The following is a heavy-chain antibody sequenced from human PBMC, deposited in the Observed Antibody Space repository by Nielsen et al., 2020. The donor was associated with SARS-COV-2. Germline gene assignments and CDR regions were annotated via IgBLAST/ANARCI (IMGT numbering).Heavy chain of an antibody. CDR3: ARVDGYCSSTSCRLYYYGMDV. D-gene: IGHD2-2*01. Sequence: ASVKVSCKASGYTFTSYDINWVRQATGQGLEWMGWINPNSGGTNYAQKFQGRVTMTRDTSISTAYMELSRLRSDDTAVYYCARVDGYCSSTSCRLYYYGMDVWGQGTTVTVSS. J-gene: IGHJ6*02. CDR2: INPNSGGT. CDR1: GYTFTSYD. V-gene: IGHV1-2*02.